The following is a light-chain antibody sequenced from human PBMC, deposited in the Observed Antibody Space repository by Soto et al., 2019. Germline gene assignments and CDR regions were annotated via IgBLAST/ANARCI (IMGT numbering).Light chain of an antibody. Sequence: EIVMTQSPATLSVSPGERATLSCRASQSVSSNLAWYQQKPGQAPRLLIYGASTRATGIPARFSGSGSGTEFTLTFSSMQSEDFAFYYCQQYNNWPPLYTFGQGTKLEIK. CDR3: QQYNNWPPLYT. J-gene: IGKJ2*01. V-gene: IGKV3-15*01. CDR2: GAS. CDR1: QSVSSN.